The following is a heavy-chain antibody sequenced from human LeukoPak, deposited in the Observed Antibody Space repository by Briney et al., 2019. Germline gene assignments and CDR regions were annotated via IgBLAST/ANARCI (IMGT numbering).Heavy chain of an antibody. J-gene: IGHJ6*03. CDR2: INWNGGST. CDR1: GFTIRTYW. CDR3: ARDQADSSGYYFYYYYYMDV. D-gene: IGHD3-22*01. V-gene: IGHV3-20*04. Sequence: GGSLRLSCAASGFTIRTYWMTWVRQAPGKGLEWVSGINWNGGSTGYADSVKGRFTISRDNAKNSLYLQMNSLRAEDTALYYCARDQADSSGYYFYYYYYMDVWGKGTTVTVSS.